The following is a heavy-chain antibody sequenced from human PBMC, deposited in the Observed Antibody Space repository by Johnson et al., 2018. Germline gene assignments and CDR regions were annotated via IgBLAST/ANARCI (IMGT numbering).Heavy chain of an antibody. V-gene: IGHV3-15*01. Sequence: EVQLVESGGGSVKPGGSLRLSCTASGFTFTNAWVSWVRQALGKGPEWIGRSKSKASGGALDYAAPVKGRFTISRHDSESSLYLEMNSLKIEDTAIYYCVIDVPEYPPHADYWGQGTLVTVSS. CDR2: SKSKASGGAL. CDR3: VIDVPEYPPHADY. CDR1: GFTFTNAW. J-gene: IGHJ4*02. D-gene: IGHD1-14*01.